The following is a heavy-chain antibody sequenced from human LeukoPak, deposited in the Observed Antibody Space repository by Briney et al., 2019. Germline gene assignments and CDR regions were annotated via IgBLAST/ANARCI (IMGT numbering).Heavy chain of an antibody. V-gene: IGHV1-69*02. CDR2: IIPILGIA. Sequence: SVKVSCKASGGTFISYTISWVRQAPGQGLEWMGRIIPILGIANYAQKFQGRVTITADKSTSTAYMELSSLRSEDTAVYYCARTMVRGAMSMYYFDYWGQGTLVTVSS. J-gene: IGHJ4*02. D-gene: IGHD3-10*01. CDR1: GGTFISYT. CDR3: ARTMVRGAMSMYYFDY.